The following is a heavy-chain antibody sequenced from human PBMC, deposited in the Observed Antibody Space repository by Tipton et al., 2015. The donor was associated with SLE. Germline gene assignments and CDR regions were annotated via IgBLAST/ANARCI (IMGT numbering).Heavy chain of an antibody. J-gene: IGHJ3*02. V-gene: IGHV3-21*01. CDR3: ARRKVLAAVDI. Sequence: SLRLSCAASGFTFSSYRMNWVRQAPGKGLEWVSSISSSSSYIYYADSVKGRFTISRDNAKNSLYLQMNSLRAEDTAVYYCARRKVLAAVDIWGQGTMVTVSS. CDR2: ISSSSSYI. D-gene: IGHD2/OR15-2a*01. CDR1: GFTFSSYR.